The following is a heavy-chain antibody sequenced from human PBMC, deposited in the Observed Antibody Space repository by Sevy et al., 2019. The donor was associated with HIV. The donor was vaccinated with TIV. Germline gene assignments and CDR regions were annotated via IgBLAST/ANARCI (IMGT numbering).Heavy chain of an antibody. CDR1: GYSITRGYL. CDR3: ARHSHGSGTYYVPFDS. D-gene: IGHD3-10*01. Sequence: SETLSLTCAVSGYSITRGYLWGWIRQPPGKGLEWIGSVFHSGSTYYNPSLNSRVIISVDTSKNHFSLKLNSVTAADTAVYYCARHSHGSGTYYVPFDSWGQGTLVTVSS. J-gene: IGHJ4*02. V-gene: IGHV4-38-2*01. CDR2: VFHSGST.